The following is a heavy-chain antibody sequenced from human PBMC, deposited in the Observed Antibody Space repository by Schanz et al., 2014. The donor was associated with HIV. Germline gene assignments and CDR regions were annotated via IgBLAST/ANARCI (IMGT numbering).Heavy chain of an antibody. J-gene: IGHJ4*02. CDR3: TTQLHSTSEPEGSSPSLDY. CDR2: ISWNNLNL. Sequence: EVQLVESGGLVVQPGGSLRLSCAASGFTFDEYPMHWVRQAPGKGLEWVSGISWNNLNLAYADSVKGRFTISRDNAKNSLYLQMKSLRAEDTALYYCTTQLHSTSEPEGSSPSLDYWGQGTLVTVSS. D-gene: IGHD6-6*01. CDR1: GFTFDEYP. V-gene: IGHV3-9*01.